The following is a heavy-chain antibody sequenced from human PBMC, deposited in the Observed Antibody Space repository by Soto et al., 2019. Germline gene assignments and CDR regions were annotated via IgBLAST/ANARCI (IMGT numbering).Heavy chain of an antibody. CDR2: INHSGST. V-gene: IGHV4-34*01. CDR3: ARGVGRGFLSPSARSDP. J-gene: IGHJ5*02. D-gene: IGHD3-3*01. Sequence: SETLSLTCAVYGGSFSGYYWSWIRQPPGKGLEWIGEINHSGSTNYNPSLKSRVTISVDTSKNQFSLKLSSVTAADTAVYYCARGVGRGFLSPSARSDPWGQGTLVTVSS. CDR1: GGSFSGYY.